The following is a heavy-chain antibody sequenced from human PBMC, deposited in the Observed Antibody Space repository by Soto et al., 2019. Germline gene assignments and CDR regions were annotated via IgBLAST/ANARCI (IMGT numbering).Heavy chain of an antibody. CDR3: AVSLQRYYYMDV. Sequence: VGSLRLSCAASGFTFSSYAMSWVRQAPGKGLEWVSAISGSGGSTYYADSVKGRFTISRDNSKNTLYLQMNSLRAEDTAVYYCAVSLQRYYYMDVWGKGTTVTVSS. CDR2: ISGSGGST. J-gene: IGHJ6*03. CDR1: GFTFSSYA. V-gene: IGHV3-23*01. D-gene: IGHD6-25*01.